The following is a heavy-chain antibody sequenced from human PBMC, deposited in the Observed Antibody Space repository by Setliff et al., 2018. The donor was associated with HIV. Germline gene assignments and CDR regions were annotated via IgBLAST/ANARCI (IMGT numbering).Heavy chain of an antibody. V-gene: IGHV3-7*03. CDR2: INEDGNKK. D-gene: IGHD3-10*01. Sequence: PGGSLRLSCAASRFSFTTSWRTWVRQAPGKGLEWIANINEDGNKKYYGASVKGRCTISRDNAKKSLYLQMNSLRAEDTAVYYCARDLKRWFGEWDLDVWGRGTTAAVSS. CDR1: RFSFTTSW. J-gene: IGHJ6*03. CDR3: ARDLKRWFGEWDLDV.